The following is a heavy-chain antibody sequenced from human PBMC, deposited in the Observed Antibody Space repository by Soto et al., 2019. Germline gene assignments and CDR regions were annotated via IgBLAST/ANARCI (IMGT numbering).Heavy chain of an antibody. D-gene: IGHD1-1*01. J-gene: IGHJ3*02. CDR2: VYHTGIT. V-gene: IGHV4-61*01. Sequence: QVQLQESGPGLVKPSETLSLTCTVSGDSVSSGSHYWSWLRQPPGKGLEWIAYVYHTGITDYNPSIRSRVTISIDTSKNQFSLRLDSVTAADTAVYYCARDRPDNLNSCDAFDIWGQGTMVTVSA. CDR3: ARDRPDNLNSCDAFDI. CDR1: GDSVSSGSHY.